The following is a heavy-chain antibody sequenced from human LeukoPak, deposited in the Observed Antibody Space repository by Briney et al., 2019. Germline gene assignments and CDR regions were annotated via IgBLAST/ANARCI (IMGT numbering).Heavy chain of an antibody. J-gene: IGHJ4*02. D-gene: IGHD6-19*01. Sequence: SETLSLTCTVSGGSISSSSYYWGWIRQPPGKGLEWIGSIYYSGSTYYNPSLKSRVTISVDTSKNQFSLKLSSVTAADTAVYYCARSIAVAHFDHWGQGTLVTVSS. CDR1: GGSISSSSYY. V-gene: IGHV4-39*07. CDR2: IYYSGST. CDR3: ARSIAVAHFDH.